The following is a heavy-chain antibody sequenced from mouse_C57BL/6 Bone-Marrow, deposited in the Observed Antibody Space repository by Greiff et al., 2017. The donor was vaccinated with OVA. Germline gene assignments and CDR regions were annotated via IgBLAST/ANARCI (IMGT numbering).Heavy chain of an antibody. CDR1: GYTFTSYW. Sequence: QVQLQQPGAELVRPGSSVKLSCKASGYTFTSYWMDWVKQRPGQGLEWIGNIYPSDSDTYYNQKFKDKATLTVDKSSSTAYLQLSSLTSEDSAVYYCARKRRGNYFDYWGQGTTLTVSS. J-gene: IGHJ2*01. CDR3: ARKRRGNYFDY. CDR2: IYPSDSDT. V-gene: IGHV1-61*01.